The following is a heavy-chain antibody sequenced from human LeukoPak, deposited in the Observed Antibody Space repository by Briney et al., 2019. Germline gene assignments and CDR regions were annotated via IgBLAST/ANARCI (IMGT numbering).Heavy chain of an antibody. CDR1: GGSISSYY. J-gene: IGHJ5*02. D-gene: IGHD3-10*01. CDR3: ARNTGRSYYGSGSPKGFDP. V-gene: IGHV4-4*07. CDR2: IYTSGST. Sequence: TSETLSLTCTVSGGSISSYYWSWIRQPAGKGLEWIGRIYTSGSTNYNPSLKSRVTMSVDTSKNQFSLKLSSVTAADTAVYYCARNTGRSYYGSGSPKGFDPWGQGTLVTVSS.